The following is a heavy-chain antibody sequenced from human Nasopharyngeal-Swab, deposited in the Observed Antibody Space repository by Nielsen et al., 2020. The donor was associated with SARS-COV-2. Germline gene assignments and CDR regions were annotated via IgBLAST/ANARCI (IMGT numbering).Heavy chain of an antibody. Sequence: SQTLSLTCAISGESVSSNSAAWNWLRQSPSRGLEWLGRTYYRSKWYNDYAVSVKSRITINPDTSKNQFSLQLNSVTPEDTAVYYCARDEGKAAGDFDYWGQGTLVTVSS. CDR2: TYYRSKWYN. CDR3: ARDEGKAAGDFDY. CDR1: GESVSSNSAA. V-gene: IGHV6-1*01. J-gene: IGHJ4*02. D-gene: IGHD6-13*01.